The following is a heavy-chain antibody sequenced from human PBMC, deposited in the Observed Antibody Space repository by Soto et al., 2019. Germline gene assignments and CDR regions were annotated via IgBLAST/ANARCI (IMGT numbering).Heavy chain of an antibody. D-gene: IGHD6-6*01. V-gene: IGHV4-34*01. CDR3: ARGVLYNSASFDY. J-gene: IGHJ4*02. Sequence: SETLSLTCAVYGGSFGDHYWTWIRQPPGKGLEWIGEVNLSGSTNYNPSLKSRVTISVDTSKNQFSLKLRSVTAADTAVYYCARGVLYNSASFDYWGQGILVTVSS. CDR1: GGSFGDHY. CDR2: VNLSGST.